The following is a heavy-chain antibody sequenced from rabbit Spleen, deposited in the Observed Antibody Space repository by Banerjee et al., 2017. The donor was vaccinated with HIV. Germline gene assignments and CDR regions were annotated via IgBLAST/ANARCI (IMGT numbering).Heavy chain of an antibody. CDR3: ARGLWDGYAGYGDVTDAFDP. J-gene: IGHJ2*01. D-gene: IGHD7-1*01. CDR1: GFALSSNT. Sequence: QSVEESGGRLVTPGTPLTLTCTVSGFALSSNTIVWVRQAPGKGLEWIGIIYASGIAYYASWAKGRFTISKTSTTVDLKITSPTTEDTATYFCARGLWDGYAGYGDVTDAFDPWGPGTLVTVS. CDR2: IYASGIA. V-gene: IGHV1S69*01.